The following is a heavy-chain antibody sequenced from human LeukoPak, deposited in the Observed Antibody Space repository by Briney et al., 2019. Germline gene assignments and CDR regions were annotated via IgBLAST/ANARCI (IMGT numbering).Heavy chain of an antibody. J-gene: IGHJ6*02. CDR3: ARDGYSYGSGMDV. Sequence: SVKVSCKASGGTFSSYAISWVRQAPGQGLEWMGGIIPIFGSANYAQKFQGRVTITADESTSTAYMELSSLRSEDTAVYYCARDGYSYGSGMDVWGQGTTVTVSS. CDR1: GGTFSSYA. D-gene: IGHD5-18*01. V-gene: IGHV1-69*13. CDR2: IIPIFGSA.